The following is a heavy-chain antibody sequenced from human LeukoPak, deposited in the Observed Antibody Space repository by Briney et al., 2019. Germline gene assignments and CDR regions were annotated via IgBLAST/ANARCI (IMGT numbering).Heavy chain of an antibody. D-gene: IGHD3-10*01. CDR3: AKEEGWGVNVFDY. CDR1: GFTFSSYG. V-gene: IGHV3-30*18. CDR2: IGNDGKAK. J-gene: IGHJ4*02. Sequence: PGGSLRLSCAASGFTFSSYGMHWVRQAPGKGLEWVAVIGNDGKAKYYADSVRGRFTISRDNSKNTLYLQMNSLTGDDTAAYYCAKEEGWGVNVFDYWGQGTLVTVSS.